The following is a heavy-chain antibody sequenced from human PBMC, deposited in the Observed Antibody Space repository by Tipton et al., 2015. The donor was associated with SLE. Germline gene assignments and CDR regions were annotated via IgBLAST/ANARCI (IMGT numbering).Heavy chain of an antibody. Sequence: SLRLSCAASGFTFSSYVMHWVRQAPGKGLEWVAVISYDGSNKYYADSVKGRFTISRDNSKNMLYLQMSRLRAEDTAVYYCAGVGGGYSYGLLYYYYGMDVWGQGTTVTVSS. D-gene: IGHD5-18*01. CDR2: ISYDGSNK. V-gene: IGHV3-30-3*01. J-gene: IGHJ6*02. CDR3: AGVGGGYSYGLLYYYYGMDV. CDR1: GFTFSSYV.